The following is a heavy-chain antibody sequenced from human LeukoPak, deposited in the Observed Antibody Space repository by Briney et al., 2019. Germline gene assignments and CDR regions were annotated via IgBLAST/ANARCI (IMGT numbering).Heavy chain of an antibody. CDR1: GGSISSGSYY. V-gene: IGHV4-61*02. J-gene: IGHJ4*02. D-gene: IGHD3-3*01. CDR2: IYTSGST. Sequence: SETLSLTCTVSGGSISSGSYYWSWIRQPAGKGLEWIGRIYTSGSTNYNPSLKSRVTISVDTSKNQFSLKLSSVTAADTVVYYCARDQDFWSGSHDYWGQGTLVTVSS. CDR3: ARDQDFWSGSHDY.